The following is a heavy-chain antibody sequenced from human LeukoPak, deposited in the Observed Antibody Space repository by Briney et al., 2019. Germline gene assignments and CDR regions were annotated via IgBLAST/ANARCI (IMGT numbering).Heavy chain of an antibody. Sequence: GSLRLSCAASGFTFSSYAMSWVRQAPGKGLEWVSAISGGGDSTDYADSVKGRFTISRDNSKNTLYLQMNSLRAEDTAVYYCAKGVGYGDYCFDYWGQGTLVTVSS. CDR2: ISGGGDST. J-gene: IGHJ4*02. CDR1: GFTFSSYA. CDR3: AKGVGYGDYCFDY. D-gene: IGHD4-17*01. V-gene: IGHV3-23*01.